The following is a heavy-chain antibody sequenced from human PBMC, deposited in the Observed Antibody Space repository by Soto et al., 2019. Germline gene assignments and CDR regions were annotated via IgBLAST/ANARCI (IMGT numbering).Heavy chain of an antibody. V-gene: IGHV4-34*01. J-gene: IGHJ4*01. CDR2: INHSGDT. Sequence: QVQLQQWGAGLLKPSETLTLTCAVYGGSFSGYYWSWIRQPPGKGLEWFGEINHSGDTNYNPSLKRRVTISVDTSKNQFSLNLSSVTAADTAVYYCARAFCTTTSCSSLDFWGRGTLVTVSS. D-gene: IGHD2-2*01. CDR3: ARAFCTTTSCSSLDF. CDR1: GGSFSGYY.